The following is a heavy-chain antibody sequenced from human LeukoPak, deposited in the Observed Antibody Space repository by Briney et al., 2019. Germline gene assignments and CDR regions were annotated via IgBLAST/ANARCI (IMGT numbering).Heavy chain of an antibody. V-gene: IGHV4-4*02. Sequence: PSETLSLTRAVSGGSISSSNWWSWVRQPPGKGLEWIGEIYHSGSANYNPSLKSRVTISVDKSKNQFSLKLSSVTAADTAVYYCARRSGSYARYFDYWGQGTLVTVSS. D-gene: IGHD1-26*01. CDR2: IYHSGSA. J-gene: IGHJ4*02. CDR1: GGSISSSNW. CDR3: ARRSGSYARYFDY.